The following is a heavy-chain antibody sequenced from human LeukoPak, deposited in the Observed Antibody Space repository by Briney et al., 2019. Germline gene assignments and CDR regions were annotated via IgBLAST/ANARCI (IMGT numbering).Heavy chain of an antibody. CDR1: GFTFADYG. J-gene: IGHJ4*02. D-gene: IGHD3-22*01. Sequence: GGSLRLSCADSGFTFADYGMHWIRQAPGKGLEWVSGISWNSGRIGYADSVKGRFTISRDNAKNSMYLQMNSLRAEDMALYYCAKDTEDDYYDSSGYTDYGGQGTLVTVSS. CDR3: AKDTEDDYYDSSGYTDY. CDR2: ISWNSGRI. V-gene: IGHV3-9*03.